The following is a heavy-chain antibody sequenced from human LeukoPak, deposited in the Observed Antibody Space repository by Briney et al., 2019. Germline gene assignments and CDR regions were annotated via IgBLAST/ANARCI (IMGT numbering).Heavy chain of an antibody. D-gene: IGHD6-19*01. J-gene: IGHJ4*02. V-gene: IGHV3-15*01. CDR3: TTTLAVAGTSMGY. CDR1: GFTFNDAW. Sequence: GGSLRLSCAASGFTFNDAWMTWVRQAPGKGLGWVGRIKSKTDGGQTDYAAPVKGRFTISRDDSKTTLYLKMNSLKTEDTAVYYCTTTLAVAGTSMGYWGQGTLVTVSS. CDR2: IKSKTDGGQT.